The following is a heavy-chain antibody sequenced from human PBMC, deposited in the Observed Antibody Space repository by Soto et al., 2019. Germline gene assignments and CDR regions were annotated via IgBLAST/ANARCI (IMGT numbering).Heavy chain of an antibody. V-gene: IGHV3-53*02. J-gene: IGHJ4*02. D-gene: IGHD3-16*01. CDR2: IYAAGAT. CDR3: ARDDSFLGAPFHY. CDR1: GFTVSSSS. Sequence: EVGLVETGGGLIQPGGSLRPSCAASGFTVSSSSMSWVRQAPGKGLEWVSLIYAAGATYYGDSVKGRFTISRDTSKNTLSLQMTSLRADDTAVYYCARDDSFLGAPFHYWGQGTLVTVSS.